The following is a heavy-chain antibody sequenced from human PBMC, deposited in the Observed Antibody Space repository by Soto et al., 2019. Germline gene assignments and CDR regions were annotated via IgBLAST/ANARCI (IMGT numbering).Heavy chain of an antibody. V-gene: IGHV3-23*01. CDR1: GFTFSSYA. D-gene: IGHD3-3*01. CDR3: AKVGVRARFLEWVKGGFDY. Sequence: EVQLLESGGGLVQPGGSLRLSCAASGFTFSSYAMSWVRQAPGKGLEWVSAISGSGGSTYYADSVKGRFTISRDNSKNTLYLQMNSLRAEDTAVYYCAKVGVRARFLEWVKGGFDYWGQGTLVTVSS. CDR2: ISGSGGST. J-gene: IGHJ4*02.